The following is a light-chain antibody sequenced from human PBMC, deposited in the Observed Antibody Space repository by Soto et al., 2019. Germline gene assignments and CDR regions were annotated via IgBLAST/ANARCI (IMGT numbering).Light chain of an antibody. V-gene: IGLV2-14*03. J-gene: IGLJ1*01. CDR3: SSYTTSNTRQIV. CDR1: SSDVGGYNY. CDR2: DVS. Sequence: LTQPASVSGSPGQSITISCTGASSDVGGYNYVSWYQHHPGKAPKLLIYDVSNRPSGVSNRFSGSKSDNTASLTISGLQPEDEADYYCSSYTTSNTRQIVFGTGTKVTVL.